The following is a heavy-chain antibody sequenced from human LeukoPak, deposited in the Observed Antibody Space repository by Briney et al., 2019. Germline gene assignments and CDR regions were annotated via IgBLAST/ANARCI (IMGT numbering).Heavy chain of an antibody. V-gene: IGHV3-23*01. CDR2: ISFSGTNT. D-gene: IGHD6-25*01. Sequence: PGGSLRLSCAASGFHFSSYAMSWVRQSPGKGLEWVSAISFSGTNTYYADSVKGRFTISRDNSKNTLFLQMNSLRAEDTAVYFCAKEVKAATNWFDPWGQGTLVTVSS. J-gene: IGHJ5*02. CDR3: AKEVKAATNWFDP. CDR1: GFHFSSYA.